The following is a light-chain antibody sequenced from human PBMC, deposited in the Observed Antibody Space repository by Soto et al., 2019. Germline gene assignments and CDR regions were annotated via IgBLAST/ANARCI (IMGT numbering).Light chain of an antibody. V-gene: IGLV1-40*01. CDR2: SNA. Sequence: QSVLTQPPSVSEAPGQRVPISCTGTSSDIGAGYDVHWYQQLPGAAPKLLIYSNATRPSGVPDRFSASKSGTSASLAITGLRAEDEAAYSCQAYDSSLTNYVFGTGTKVTVL. J-gene: IGLJ1*01. CDR3: QAYDSSLTNYV. CDR1: SSDIGAGYD.